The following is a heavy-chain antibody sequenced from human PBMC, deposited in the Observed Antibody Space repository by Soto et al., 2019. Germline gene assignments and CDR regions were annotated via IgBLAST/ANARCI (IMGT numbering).Heavy chain of an antibody. CDR3: ARAAVAAAGTNHPGY. V-gene: IGHV1-2*02. J-gene: IGHJ4*02. CDR1: GYTFTGYY. D-gene: IGHD6-13*01. Sequence: ASVKVACNASGYTFTGYYMHWVRQAPGQGLEWMGWINPNSGGTNYAQKFQGRVSMTRDTSISTAYMELSRLRSDETAVYYCARAAVAAAGTNHPGYWGQGTLVTVSS. CDR2: INPNSGGT.